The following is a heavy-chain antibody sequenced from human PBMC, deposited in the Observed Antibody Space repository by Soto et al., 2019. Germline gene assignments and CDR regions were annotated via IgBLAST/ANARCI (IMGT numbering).Heavy chain of an antibody. V-gene: IGHV3-11*03. J-gene: IGHJ4*02. CDR1: GFTFSDYY. Sequence: GGSLRLSCAASGFTFSDYYMSWIRQAPGKGLEWVSYISSSSSYTNDADSVKGRFTISRDDSKNTLYPQMNSLKTEDTAVYYCTTSGPRSGGSYWGQGTLVTV. CDR2: ISSSSSYT. D-gene: IGHD2-15*01. CDR3: TTSGPRSGGSY.